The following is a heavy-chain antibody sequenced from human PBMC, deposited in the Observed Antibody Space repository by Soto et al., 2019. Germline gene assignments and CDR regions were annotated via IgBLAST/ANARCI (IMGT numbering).Heavy chain of an antibody. CDR3: AKDLGGTIPGDAFDI. Sequence: GGSLRLSCAASGFTFSSYAMSWVRQAPGKGLEWVSAISGSGGSTYYADSVKGRFTISRDNSKNTLYLQMNSLRAEDTAGYYWAKDLGGTIPGDAFDIWGQGTMVTVSS. V-gene: IGHV3-23*01. D-gene: IGHD1-1*01. CDR2: ISGSGGST. CDR1: GFTFSSYA. J-gene: IGHJ3*02.